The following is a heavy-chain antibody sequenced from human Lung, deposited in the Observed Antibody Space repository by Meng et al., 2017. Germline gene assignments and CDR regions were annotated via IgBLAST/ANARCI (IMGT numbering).Heavy chain of an antibody. J-gene: IGHJ5*02. V-gene: IGHV1-18*01. Sequence: QAQLVQSGDEVKKPGASVKVSFNASCYTFNSYGISWVRQAPGQGLEWMGWISGYNGNTNYAQKFQGRVTMATDTSTSTAYMELRSLRSDDTAVYYCARDRYCSTTSCTGWFDPWGQGTLVTVSS. D-gene: IGHD2-2*01. CDR2: ISGYNGNT. CDR3: ARDRYCSTTSCTGWFDP. CDR1: CYTFNSYG.